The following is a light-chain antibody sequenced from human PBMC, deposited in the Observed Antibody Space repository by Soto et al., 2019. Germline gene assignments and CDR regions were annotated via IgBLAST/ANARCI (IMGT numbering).Light chain of an antibody. CDR3: SSYTTSNTRQIV. CDR2: DVS. Sequence: QCVLTHPASVYGAPGQSITITCTGTSSDVGGYNYVSWYQHHPGKAPKLIIYDVSNRPSGVSIRFSGSKSDNTASLTISGLQPEDEADYHCSSYTTSNTRQIVFGTGTKVTVL. J-gene: IGLJ1*01. V-gene: IGLV2-14*03. CDR1: SSDVGGYNY.